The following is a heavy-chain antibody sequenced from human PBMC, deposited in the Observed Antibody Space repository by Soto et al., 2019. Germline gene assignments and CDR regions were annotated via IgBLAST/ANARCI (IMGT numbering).Heavy chain of an antibody. CDR2: IYYSGST. D-gene: IGHD3-3*01. CDR3: ARTRYDFWSELDY. J-gene: IGHJ4*02. CDR1: GGSISSSSYY. V-gene: IGHV4-39*01. Sequence: QLQLQESGPGLVKPSETLSLTCTVSGGSISSSSYYWGWIRQPPGKGLEWIGSIYYSGSTYYNPSLKSRVTISVDTSKNQFSLKLSSVTAADTAVYYCARTRYDFWSELDYWGQGTLVTVSS.